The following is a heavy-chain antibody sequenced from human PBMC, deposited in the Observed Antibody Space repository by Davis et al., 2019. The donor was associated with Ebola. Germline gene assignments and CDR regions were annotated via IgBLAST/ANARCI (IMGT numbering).Heavy chain of an antibody. CDR3: AKGGYSNNRYYYNYMDV. V-gene: IGHV3-74*01. J-gene: IGHJ6*03. Sequence: PGGSLRLSCEASTFTFKNDWMHWVRQSPGKGLVWVARINGDGTSRSYADSVKGRFTISRDNSKNTLYLQMHSLRAEDTAIYYCAKGGYSNNRYYYNYMDVWGKGTTVTVSS. D-gene: IGHD4-11*01. CDR2: INGDGTSR. CDR1: TFTFKNDW.